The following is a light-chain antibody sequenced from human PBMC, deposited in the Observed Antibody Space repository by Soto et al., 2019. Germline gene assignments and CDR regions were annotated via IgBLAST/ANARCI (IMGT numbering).Light chain of an antibody. J-gene: IGKJ4*01. CDR2: DAS. V-gene: IGKV3-11*01. CDR1: QSVSSY. Sequence: EIVLTQSPVTLSLSPGERATLSCRASQSVSSYLAWYQHKPGQAPRLLIYDASSRATGIPDRFSGSGSGKDFTLALSRLELEDFAVYHCQQRSNWPLTFGGGTHVHIQ. CDR3: QQRSNWPLT.